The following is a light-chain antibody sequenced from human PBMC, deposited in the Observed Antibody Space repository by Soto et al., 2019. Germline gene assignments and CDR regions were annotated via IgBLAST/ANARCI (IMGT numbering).Light chain of an antibody. Sequence: DIQMTQSPSTLSASVGDRVTITCRASQSISSWLAWYQQKPGKAPKLLIYKASSLESGVPSRFSGSGSGTEITLTISSLQPDDFATYYVEQYNSYSWTFGQGTKVEIK. CDR1: QSISSW. J-gene: IGKJ1*01. CDR3: EQYNSYSWT. CDR2: KAS. V-gene: IGKV1-5*03.